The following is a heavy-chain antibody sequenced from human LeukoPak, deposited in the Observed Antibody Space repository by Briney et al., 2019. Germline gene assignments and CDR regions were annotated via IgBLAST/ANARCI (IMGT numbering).Heavy chain of an antibody. Sequence: SQTLSLTCTVSGGSISSGDYYWSWIRQPPGKGLEWIGYIYYSGCTYYSPSLKSRVTLSVDTSSNQFSLNLRSVTAADTAVYYCARRRYYDGSGYLEWGQGTLLSVSS. V-gene: IGHV4-30-4*08. CDR3: ARRRYYDGSGYLE. J-gene: IGHJ1*01. D-gene: IGHD3-22*01. CDR2: IYYSGCT. CDR1: GGSISSGDYY.